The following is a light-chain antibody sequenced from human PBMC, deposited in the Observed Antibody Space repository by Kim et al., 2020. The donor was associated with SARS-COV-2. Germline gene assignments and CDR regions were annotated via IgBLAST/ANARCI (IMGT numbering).Light chain of an antibody. J-gene: IGKJ1*01. CDR1: QSIGSY. Sequence: SVTPKGKVTITCRASQSIGSYLHWYQQKPGQSPKLLIRYSSQSISGVPSRFSGSGSGTDFTLTINSLEAEDAATYYCHQSSSSWTFGQGTKVDIK. CDR3: HQSSSSWT. V-gene: IGKV6-21*02. CDR2: YSS.